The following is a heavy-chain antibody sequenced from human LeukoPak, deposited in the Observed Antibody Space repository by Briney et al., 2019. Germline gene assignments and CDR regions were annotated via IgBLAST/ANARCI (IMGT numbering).Heavy chain of an antibody. Sequence: PSETLSLTCTVSGGSISSYYWGWIRQPPGKGLEWIGSIYYSGSTYYNPSLKSRVTISVDTSKNQFSLKLSSVTAADTAVYYCARRYTMTDAFDIWGQGTMVTVSS. D-gene: IGHD3-22*01. CDR2: IYYSGST. CDR3: ARRYTMTDAFDI. J-gene: IGHJ3*02. V-gene: IGHV4-39*01. CDR1: GGSISSYY.